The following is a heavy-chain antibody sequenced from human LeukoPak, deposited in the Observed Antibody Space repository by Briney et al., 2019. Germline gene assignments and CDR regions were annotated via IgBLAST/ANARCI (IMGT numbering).Heavy chain of an antibody. Sequence: ASVKVSCKASGGTFSSYAISWVRQATGQGLEWMGWMNPNSGNTGYAQKFQGRVTITRNTSISTAYMELSSLRSEDTAVYYCARARYCTNGVCYSWGDYWGQGTLVTVSS. CDR1: GGTFSSYA. CDR2: MNPNSGNT. V-gene: IGHV1-8*03. CDR3: ARARYCTNGVCYSWGDY. J-gene: IGHJ4*02. D-gene: IGHD2-8*01.